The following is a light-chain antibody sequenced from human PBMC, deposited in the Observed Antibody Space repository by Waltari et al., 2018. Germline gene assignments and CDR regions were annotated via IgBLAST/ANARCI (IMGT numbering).Light chain of an antibody. V-gene: IGLV2-23*02. CDR2: EVS. J-gene: IGLJ2*01. CDR3: CSYAGSSTFVV. Sequence: QSALPQPASVSGSPGQSTTISCTGTSSDVGSYNLVSWYEQHPGKAPKFMIYEVSKRPSGVSNRFSGSKSGNTASLTICGVQAEDEADYYCCSYAGSSTFVVFGGGTKLTVL. CDR1: SSDVGSYNL.